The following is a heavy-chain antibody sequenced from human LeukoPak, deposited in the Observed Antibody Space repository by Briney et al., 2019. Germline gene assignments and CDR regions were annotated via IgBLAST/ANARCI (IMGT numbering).Heavy chain of an antibody. CDR3: ARDYTSGSYRFDY. CDR2: INPNSGNT. J-gene: IGHJ4*02. V-gene: IGHV1-8*01. CDR1: GYTFTSYD. D-gene: IGHD3-10*01. Sequence: GASVKVSCKASGYTFTSYDVNWVRQATGQGLEWMGWINPNSGNTGYAQKFQGRVTMTRNTSISTAYMELSSLRSEDTAVYYCARDYTSGSYRFDYWGQGTLVTVSP.